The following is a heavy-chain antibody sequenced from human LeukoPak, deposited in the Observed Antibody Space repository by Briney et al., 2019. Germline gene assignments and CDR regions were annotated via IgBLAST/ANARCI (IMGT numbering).Heavy chain of an antibody. V-gene: IGHV5-51*01. CDR1: GYSFTSYW. D-gene: IGHD3-10*01. CDR2: IYPGDSDT. Sequence: KDGESLKISCKGSGYSFTSYWIGWVRQMPGKGLELMGIIYPGDSDTRYSPSFQGQVTISADKSISTAYLQWSSLKASDTAMYYCARHGWFGESSPLYYYYGMDVWGQGTTVTVSS. CDR3: ARHGWFGESSPLYYYYGMDV. J-gene: IGHJ6*02.